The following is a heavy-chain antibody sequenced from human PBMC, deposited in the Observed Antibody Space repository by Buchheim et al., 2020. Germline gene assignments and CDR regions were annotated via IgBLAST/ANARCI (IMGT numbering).Heavy chain of an antibody. J-gene: IGHJ4*02. CDR1: GFTFSNYW. CDR2: INPYGSEA. Sequence: EVQLVESGGGLVQPGGSLRLSCAGSGFTFSNYWMTWVRQTPGKGLEWVATINPYGSEAHYADSVRGRFTISRDNAKNSVYLRMNRLRADDTALYYCTRARIDYWGQGTL. CDR3: TRARIDY. V-gene: IGHV3-7*04.